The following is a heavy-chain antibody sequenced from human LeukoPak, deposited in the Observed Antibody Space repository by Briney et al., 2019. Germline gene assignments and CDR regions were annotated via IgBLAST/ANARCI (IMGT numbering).Heavy chain of an antibody. CDR3: ARDQYSSSWSNAFDI. V-gene: IGHV3-21*01. J-gene: IGHJ3*02. Sequence: PGGSLRLSCAASGFTFSSYSMNWVRQAPGKGLEWVSSISSSSSYIYYADSVKGRFTISRDNAKNSLYLQMNSLRAEDTAVYYGARDQYSSSWSNAFDIWGQGTMVTVSS. CDR1: GFTFSSYS. CDR2: ISSSSSYI. D-gene: IGHD6-13*01.